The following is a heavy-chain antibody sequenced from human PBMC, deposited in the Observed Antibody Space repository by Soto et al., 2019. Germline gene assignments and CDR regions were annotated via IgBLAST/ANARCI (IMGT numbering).Heavy chain of an antibody. J-gene: IGHJ6*02. CDR2: ISYDGSNK. CDR3: ARGGFGELYSSYYYGMDV. V-gene: IGHV3-30-3*01. D-gene: IGHD3-10*01. CDR1: GFTFSSYA. Sequence: GGSLRLSCAASGFTFSSYAMHWVRQAPGKGLEWVAVISYDGSNKYYADSVKGRFTISRDNSKNTLYLQMNSLRAEDTAVYYCARGGFGELYSSYYYGMDVWGQGTTVTVYS.